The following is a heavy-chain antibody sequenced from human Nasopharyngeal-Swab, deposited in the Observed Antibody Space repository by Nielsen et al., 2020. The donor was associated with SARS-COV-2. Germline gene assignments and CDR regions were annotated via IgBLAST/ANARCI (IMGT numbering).Heavy chain of an antibody. J-gene: IGHJ6*03. CDR2: IYYSGAT. V-gene: IGHV4-39*01. CDR3: VRDNYYHYYMDV. D-gene: IGHD2-15*01. Sequence: WIRQPPGKGLEWIGSIYYSGATYYSPSLKRRLTISVDTSQNQFSLTVSSVTASDTAVYYCVRDNYYHYYMDVWGQGTTVTVS.